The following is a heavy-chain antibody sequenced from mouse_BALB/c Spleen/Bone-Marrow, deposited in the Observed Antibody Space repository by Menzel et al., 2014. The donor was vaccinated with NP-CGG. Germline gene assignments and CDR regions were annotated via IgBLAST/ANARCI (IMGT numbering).Heavy chain of an antibody. Sequence: VHLVESGAELMKPGASVKISCKATGYTFSSYWIEWVKQRPGHGLEWIGEILPGSGSTNYNEKFKGKATFTADTSSNTAYMQLSSLTSEDSAVYYCARDDGLWYFDVWGAGTTVTVSS. CDR2: ILPGSGST. J-gene: IGHJ1*01. CDR3: ARDDGLWYFDV. CDR1: GYTFSSYW. V-gene: IGHV1-9*01. D-gene: IGHD1-1*01.